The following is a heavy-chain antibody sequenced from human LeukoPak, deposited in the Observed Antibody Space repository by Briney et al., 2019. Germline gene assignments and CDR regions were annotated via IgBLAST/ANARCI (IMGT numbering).Heavy chain of an antibody. D-gene: IGHD5-24*01. CDR2: IIPILGIA. Sequence: SVTVSCKASGGTFSSYAICWVRQAPGQGLEWMGRIIPILGIANYAQKFQGRVTITADKSTSTAYMELSSLRSEDTAVYYCARILEDGYNSHNWFDPWGQGTLVTVSS. J-gene: IGHJ5*02. CDR1: GGTFSSYA. V-gene: IGHV1-69*04. CDR3: ARILEDGYNSHNWFDP.